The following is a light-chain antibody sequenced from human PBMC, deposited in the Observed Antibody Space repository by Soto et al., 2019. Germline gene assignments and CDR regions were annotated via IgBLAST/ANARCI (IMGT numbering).Light chain of an antibody. CDR2: GAS. V-gene: IGKV3-20*01. Sequence: EIVLTQSPGTLSLSPGERATLSCRASQSVSSSYLVWYQQKPGQAPRLLIYGASGRATGIPDRFSGSGSGTDFTLTISRLEPQDVAVYYCQQHTSSPHLYTFGQGTKLEIK. J-gene: IGKJ2*01. CDR3: QQHTSSPHLYT. CDR1: QSVSSSY.